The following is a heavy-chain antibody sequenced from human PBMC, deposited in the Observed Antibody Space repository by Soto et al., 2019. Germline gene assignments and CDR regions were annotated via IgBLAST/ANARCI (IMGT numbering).Heavy chain of an antibody. Sequence: PLETLSLTCTVSGGSISSYYWSWIRQPPGKGLEWIGYIYYSGSTNYNPSLKSRVTISVDTSKNQFSLKLSSVTAADTAVYYCARRYGLSAFDIWGQGTMVTVSS. CDR3: ARRYGLSAFDI. J-gene: IGHJ3*02. CDR2: IYYSGST. D-gene: IGHD3-10*01. CDR1: GGSISSYY. V-gene: IGHV4-59*08.